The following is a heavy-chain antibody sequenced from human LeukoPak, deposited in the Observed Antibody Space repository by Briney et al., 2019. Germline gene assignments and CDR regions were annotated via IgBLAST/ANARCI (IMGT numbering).Heavy chain of an antibody. J-gene: IGHJ3*02. Sequence: GGSLRLSCAASGFTFSSYGMHWVRQAPGKGLEWVAVISYDGNSKYYADSVKGQFTISRDNAKNSLYLQMNSLRAEDTAVYYCARDVLIAADGVIRLDAFDIWGQGTVVTVSS. CDR2: ISYDGNSK. CDR1: GFTFSSYG. D-gene: IGHD6-13*01. V-gene: IGHV3-30*03. CDR3: ARDVLIAADGVIRLDAFDI.